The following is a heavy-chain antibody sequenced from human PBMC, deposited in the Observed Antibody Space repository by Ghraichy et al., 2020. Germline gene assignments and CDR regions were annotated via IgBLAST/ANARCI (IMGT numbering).Heavy chain of an antibody. CDR3: ARELCSGGSCYSPFNGMDV. D-gene: IGHD2-15*01. J-gene: IGHJ6*02. V-gene: IGHV3-33*01. CDR2: IWYDGSNK. CDR1: GFTFSSYG. Sequence: GSLRLSCAASGFTFSSYGMHWVRQAPGKGLEWVAVIWYDGSNKYYADSVKGRFTISRDNSKNTLYLQMNSLGAEDTAVYYCARELCSGGSCYSPFNGMDVWGQGTTVTVSS.